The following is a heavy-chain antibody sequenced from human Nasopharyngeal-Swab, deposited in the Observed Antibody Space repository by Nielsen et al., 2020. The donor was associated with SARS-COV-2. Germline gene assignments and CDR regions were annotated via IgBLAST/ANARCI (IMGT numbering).Heavy chain of an antibody. Sequence: GESLKISCAASGFTFSSYAMHWVRQAPGKGLEWVAVISYDGSNKYYADSVKSRFTISRDNSKNTLYLQMNSLRAEDTAVYYCARDPDDSSRDAFDIWGQGTMVTVSS. V-gene: IGHV3-30-3*01. CDR1: GFTFSSYA. J-gene: IGHJ3*02. CDR3: ARDPDDSSRDAFDI. CDR2: ISYDGSNK. D-gene: IGHD3-22*01.